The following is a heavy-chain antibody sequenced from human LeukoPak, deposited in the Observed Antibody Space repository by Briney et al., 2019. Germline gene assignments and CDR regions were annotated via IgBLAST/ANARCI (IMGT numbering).Heavy chain of an antibody. CDR1: GYTFTSYG. Sequence: SVKVSCKASGYTFTSYGISWVRQAPGQGLEWMGGIIPIFGTANYAQKFQGRVTITADESTSTAYMELSSLRSEDTAVYYCARGWNGYWFDPWGQGTLVTVSS. CDR2: IIPIFGTA. V-gene: IGHV1-69*13. D-gene: IGHD1-1*01. CDR3: ARGWNGYWFDP. J-gene: IGHJ5*02.